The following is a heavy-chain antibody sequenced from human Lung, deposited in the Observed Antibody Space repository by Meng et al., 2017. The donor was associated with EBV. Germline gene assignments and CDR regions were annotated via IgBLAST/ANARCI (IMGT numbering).Heavy chain of an antibody. CDR1: GGSISSGGYY. D-gene: IGHD4-17*01. CDR3: ARHAEYGDYKSYFDP. Sequence: QWQLQEAGPGLLKPSQTLSLTCAVSGGSISSGGYYWSWIRQPPGKGLEWIGYIYYSGSTYYNPSLKSRVTISVDTSKNQFSLKLSSVTAADTAVYFCARHAEYGDYKSYFDPWGQGTLVTVSS. CDR2: IYYSGST. J-gene: IGHJ5*02. V-gene: IGHV4-30-4*01.